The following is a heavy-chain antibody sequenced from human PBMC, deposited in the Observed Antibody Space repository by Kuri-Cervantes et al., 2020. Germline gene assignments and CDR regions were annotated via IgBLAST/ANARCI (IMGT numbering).Heavy chain of an antibody. CDR2: IIPILGIA. Sequence: SVKVSCKASGGTFSSYTISWVRQAPGQGLEWMGRIIPILGIANYAQKFKGRVTITADKSTSTAYMELSSLRSEDTAVYYCAREGIAVAGHGGYDYWGQGTLVTVSS. CDR1: GGTFSSYT. V-gene: IGHV1-69*04. CDR3: AREGIAVAGHGGYDY. D-gene: IGHD6-19*01. J-gene: IGHJ4*02.